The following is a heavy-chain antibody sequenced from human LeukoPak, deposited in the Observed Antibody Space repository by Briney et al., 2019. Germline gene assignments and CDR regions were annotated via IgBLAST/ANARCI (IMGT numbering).Heavy chain of an antibody. CDR3: ATVRSTNWYDGFDY. Sequence: PSETLSLTCTVSGGSISSSNYYWGWIRQPPGKGLEWIGTIYYSGSTYYTPSLKSRVTISVDTSKNQFSLKLTSVTAADTAVYYCATVRSTNWYDGFDYWGQGTLVTVSS. CDR2: IYYSGST. V-gene: IGHV4-39*07. CDR1: GGSISSSNYY. D-gene: IGHD6-13*01. J-gene: IGHJ4*02.